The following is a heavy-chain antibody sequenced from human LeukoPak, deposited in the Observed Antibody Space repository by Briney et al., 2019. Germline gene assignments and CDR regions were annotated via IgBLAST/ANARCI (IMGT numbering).Heavy chain of an antibody. CDR1: GGPFRGFF. J-gene: IGHJ6*03. CDR3: ARDQFDYMDV. CDR2: IYYSGST. V-gene: IGHV4-34*09. D-gene: IGHD3-10*01. Sequence: SETLSLTCAVYGGPFRGFFWSWIRQAPGKGLEWIGYIYYSGSTYYNPSLKSRVTISVDTSKNQFSLKLSSVTAADTAVYYCARDQFDYMDVWGKGTTVTVSS.